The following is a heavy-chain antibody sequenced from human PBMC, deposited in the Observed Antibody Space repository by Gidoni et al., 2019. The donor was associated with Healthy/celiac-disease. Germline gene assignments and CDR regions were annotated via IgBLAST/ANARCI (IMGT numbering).Heavy chain of an antibody. J-gene: IGHJ6*02. D-gene: IGHD1-1*01. CDR2: IIPIFGTA. CDR3: ARGAPPRANWNPYYYYYGMDV. Sequence: QVQLVQSGAEVKQPGSSVKVSCKASGGPFSSYAISWVRQAPGQGLEWMGGIIPIFGTANYAQKFQGRVTITADESTSTAYMELSSLRSEDTAVYYCARGAPPRANWNPYYYYYGMDVWGQGTTVTVSS. CDR1: GGPFSSYA. V-gene: IGHV1-69*01.